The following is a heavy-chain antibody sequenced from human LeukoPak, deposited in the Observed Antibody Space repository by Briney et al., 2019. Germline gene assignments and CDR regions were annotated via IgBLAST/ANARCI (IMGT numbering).Heavy chain of an antibody. D-gene: IGHD4-17*01. J-gene: IGHJ6*02. CDR2: ISSSSFR. Sequence: PGGSLRLSCAGSGFTFSSHSINWVRQAPGKGLEWVSSISSSSFRYYADSVRGRFTISRDNAKNSVYLQMNSLRAEDTAVYYCARNVPHYGDYSAANYYYYGMDVWGQGTTVTVSS. CDR1: GFTFSSHS. CDR3: ARNVPHYGDYSAANYYYYGMDV. V-gene: IGHV3-21*01.